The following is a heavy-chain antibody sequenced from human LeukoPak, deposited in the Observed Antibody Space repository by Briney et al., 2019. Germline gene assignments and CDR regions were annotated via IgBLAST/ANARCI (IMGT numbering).Heavy chain of an antibody. CDR2: ISGSGGST. CDR3: TKDVYDFWSGYYFDY. V-gene: IGHV3-23*01. J-gene: IGHJ4*02. D-gene: IGHD3-3*01. Sequence: GGSLRLSCAASGFTFSSYAMSWVRQAPGKGLEWASAISGSGGSTYYADSVKGRFTISRDNSKNTLYLQMNSLRAEGTAVYYCTKDVYDFWSGYYFDYWGQGTLVTVSS. CDR1: GFTFSSYA.